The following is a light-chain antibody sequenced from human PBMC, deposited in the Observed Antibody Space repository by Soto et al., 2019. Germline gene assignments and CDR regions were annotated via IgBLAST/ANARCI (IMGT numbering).Light chain of an antibody. V-gene: IGKV1-39*01. CDR1: QTINTH. J-gene: IGKJ1*01. CDR3: QQSYSSTWT. Sequence: DILLTQSPSSLSTSPGDRVTITCRASQTINTHLNWYKQRPGTAPQLLISAASILESGVPSRISGSGSGTDFTLTINNLQPEDFATYYCQQSYSSTWTFGQGTKVEVK. CDR2: AAS.